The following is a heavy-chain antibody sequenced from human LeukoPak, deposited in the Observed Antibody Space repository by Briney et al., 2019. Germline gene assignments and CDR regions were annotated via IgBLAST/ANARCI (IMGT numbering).Heavy chain of an antibody. CDR2: VRYDGTTN. Sequence: GGALILSCATSQFTFNKYGMHWVRQAPGRGLEWVAFVRYDGTTNQYSDSVKRRFFISRDNSRNMLFLRMNNVSSDDTAVYYCAKGGPSVAATFDHWGQGTRVIVSS. V-gene: IGHV3-30*02. CDR1: QFTFNKYG. D-gene: IGHD6-19*01. J-gene: IGHJ4*02. CDR3: AKGGPSVAATFDH.